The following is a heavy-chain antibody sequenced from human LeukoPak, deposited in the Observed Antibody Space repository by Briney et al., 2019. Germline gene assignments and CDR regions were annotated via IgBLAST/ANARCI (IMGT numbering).Heavy chain of an antibody. Sequence: ASVKVSCKASGYTFTSYGISWVRQAPGQGLEWMGWISSYNGNTNYAQKLQGRVTMSTDTSTGTAYMELRSLRSDDTAVYYCARRVAVARRYAFDIWGQGTMVTVSS. CDR2: ISSYNGNT. D-gene: IGHD6-19*01. V-gene: IGHV1-18*01. CDR3: ARRVAVARRYAFDI. CDR1: GYTFTSYG. J-gene: IGHJ3*02.